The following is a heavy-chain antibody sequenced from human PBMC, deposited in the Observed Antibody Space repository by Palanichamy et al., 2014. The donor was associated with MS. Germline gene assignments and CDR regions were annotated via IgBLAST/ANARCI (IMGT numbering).Heavy chain of an antibody. J-gene: IGHJ3*02. V-gene: IGHV3-30-3*01. CDR2: ISYDGSNK. CDR1: GFTFSSYA. CDR3: ARVDCSSTSCYRPFDI. Sequence: QVQXVEVWGRAWSSLGRSLRLSCAASGFTFSSYAMHWVRQAPGKGLEWVAVISYDGSNKYFADSVKGRFTISRDNSKNTLYLQMNSLRAEDTAVYYCARVDCSSTSCYRPFDIWGQGTMVTVSS. D-gene: IGHD2-2*01.